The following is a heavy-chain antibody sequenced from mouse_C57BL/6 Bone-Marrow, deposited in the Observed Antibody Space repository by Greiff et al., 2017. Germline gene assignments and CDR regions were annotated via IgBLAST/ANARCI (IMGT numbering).Heavy chain of an antibody. Sequence: EVQGVESGGDLVKPGGSLKLSCAASGFTFSSYGMSWVRQTPDKRLEWVATISSGGSYTYYPDSVKGRFTISRDNAKNTLYLQSSSLKSEDTAMYYCARNVDYDYEVGLYYFDYWGQGTTLTVAS. CDR3: ARNVDYDYEVGLYYFDY. D-gene: IGHD2-4*01. V-gene: IGHV5-6*01. CDR1: GFTFSSYG. J-gene: IGHJ2*01. CDR2: ISSGGSYT.